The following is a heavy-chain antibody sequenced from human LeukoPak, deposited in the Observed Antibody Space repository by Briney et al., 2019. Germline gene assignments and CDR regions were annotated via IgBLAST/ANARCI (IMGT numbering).Heavy chain of an antibody. V-gene: IGHV1-2*02. J-gene: IGHJ3*02. CDR2: INPNSGGT. Sequence: ASVKVSCKTSGNTFTGYYIHWVRQAPGQGPEWMGWINPNSGGTNYAQKFQGRVTMTRDTSISPAYMELTRLGSDDTAVYYCATVKAKDAFDIWGQGTMVTVSS. CDR1: GNTFTGYY. CDR3: ATVKAKDAFDI.